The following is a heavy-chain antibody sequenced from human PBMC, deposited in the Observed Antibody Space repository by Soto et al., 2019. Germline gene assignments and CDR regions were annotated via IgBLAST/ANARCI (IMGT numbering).Heavy chain of an antibody. CDR2: IYYSGST. J-gene: IGHJ5*02. CDR1: GGSISSSIYY. D-gene: IGHD3-10*01. CDR3: ARHSDKYYYGSGFPNWLDP. V-gene: IGHV4-39*01. Sequence: AETLSLTCTVSGGSISSSIYYWGWIRHPPGKGLEWIGSIYYSGSTYYNPSLKSRVTISVDTSKNQFSLKLRSVTAADTAVYYCARHSDKYYYGSGFPNWLDPWGQGTLVTVSS.